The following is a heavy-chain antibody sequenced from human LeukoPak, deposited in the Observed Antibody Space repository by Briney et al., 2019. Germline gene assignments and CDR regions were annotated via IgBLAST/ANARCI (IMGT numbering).Heavy chain of an antibody. CDR2: ISPSGDRT. Sequence: GGSLRLSCAASGFTFGSYAMSWVRQAPGKGLEWVSFISPSGDRTSNADSVEGCFTISRDNPRNTLYLQMNSLRDEDTAVYYCAIMHGYYDGSGYWVQWGQGTLVTVSS. CDR1: GFTFGSYA. D-gene: IGHD3-22*01. J-gene: IGHJ4*02. CDR3: AIMHGYYDGSGYWVQ. V-gene: IGHV3-23*01.